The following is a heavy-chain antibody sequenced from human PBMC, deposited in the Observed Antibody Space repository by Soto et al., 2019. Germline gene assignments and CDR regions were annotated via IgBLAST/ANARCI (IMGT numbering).Heavy chain of an antibody. J-gene: IGHJ6*02. CDR1: GGTFSSYA. CDR2: IIPIFGTA. D-gene: IGHD2-2*02. CDR3: ARVLHCSSTSCYTPPPLDGYYYGMDV. Sequence: SVKVSCKASGGTFSSYAISWVRQAPGQGLEWMGGIIPIFGTANYAQKFQGRVTITADESTSTAYMELSSLRSEDTAVYYCARVLHCSSTSCYTPPPLDGYYYGMDVWGQGTTVTVSS. V-gene: IGHV1-69*13.